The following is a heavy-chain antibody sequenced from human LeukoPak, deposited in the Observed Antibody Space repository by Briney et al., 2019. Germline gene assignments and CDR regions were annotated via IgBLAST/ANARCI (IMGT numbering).Heavy chain of an antibody. D-gene: IGHD3-9*01. CDR3: ARGLTGYYNNWFDP. J-gene: IGHJ5*02. V-gene: IGHV4-31*03. CDR1: GGSISSGGYY. CDR2: IYYSGST. Sequence: SETLSLTCTVSGGSISSGGYYWSWIRQHPGKGLEWVGYIYYSGSTYYNPSLKSRGTISVDTSKNQFFLKLSSVTAADTAVYYCARGLTGYYNNWFDPWGQGTLVTVSS.